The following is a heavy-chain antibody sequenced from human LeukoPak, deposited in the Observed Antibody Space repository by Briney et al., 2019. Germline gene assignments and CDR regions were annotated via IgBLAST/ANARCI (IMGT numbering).Heavy chain of an antibody. CDR3: AKDGIVVVPAAIGGYFDY. CDR1: GFTFSSYA. J-gene: IGHJ4*02. V-gene: IGHV3-23*01. CDR2: ISGRGGST. D-gene: IGHD2-2*02. Sequence: GGSLRLSCAAPGFTFSSYAMTWVRQPPGKGREWVSAISGRGGSTYYADSMKGRFTISRDNSKNTLYLQMNSLRAEDTAVYYCAKDGIVVVPAAIGGYFDYWGQGTLVSVSS.